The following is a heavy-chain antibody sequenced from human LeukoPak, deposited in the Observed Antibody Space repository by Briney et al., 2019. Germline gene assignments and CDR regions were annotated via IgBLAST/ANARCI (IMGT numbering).Heavy chain of an antibody. CDR3: ARGSGQWGFDS. V-gene: IGHV4-59*11. J-gene: IGHJ4*02. CDR2: IYYSGST. CDR1: GGSISSHY. Sequence: SETLSLTCTVSGGSISSHYWSWIRQPPGMTLEWIGYIYYSGSTNYNPSLRSRVTISVDSSKNQFSLKLNSVTAADTAVYYCARGSGQWGFDSWGQGTLVTVSS. D-gene: IGHD3-10*01.